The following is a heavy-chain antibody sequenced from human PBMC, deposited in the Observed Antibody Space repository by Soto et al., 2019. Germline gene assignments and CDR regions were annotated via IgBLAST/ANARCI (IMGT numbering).Heavy chain of an antibody. CDR2: IYYSGST. Sequence: PSETLSLTCTVSGGSISGYYWSWIRQPPGKGLEWIGYIYYSGSTSYNPSLKSRLTISVDTFKNQFSLRLTSVTAADTAVYYCAREDSSGYKFFAYWGQGTLVTVSS. V-gene: IGHV4-59*01. CDR3: AREDSSGYKFFAY. CDR1: GGSISGYY. J-gene: IGHJ4*02. D-gene: IGHD3-22*01.